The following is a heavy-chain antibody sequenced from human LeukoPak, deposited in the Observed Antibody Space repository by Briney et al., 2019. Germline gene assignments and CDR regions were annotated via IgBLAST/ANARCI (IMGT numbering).Heavy chain of an antibody. CDR2: NSGSDSSK. Sequence: GGSLRLSCAASGFTFSSYAMSWVRQAQGKGLEWVCTNSGSDSSKYYTDTVKGPFTSSRYNSKNTLYLQMNSLRAEDTAVYYCANLESPRIEFLGWGQGTLVTVSS. CDR1: GFTFSSYA. J-gene: IGHJ4*02. CDR3: ANLESPRIEFLG. D-gene: IGHD1-26*01. V-gene: IGHV3-23*01.